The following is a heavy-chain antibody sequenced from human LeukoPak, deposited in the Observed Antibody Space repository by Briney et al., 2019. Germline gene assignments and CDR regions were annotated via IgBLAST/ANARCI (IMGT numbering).Heavy chain of an antibody. CDR3: ARFSWGCSTASCYLTN. CDR1: GGSLSGHY. CDR2: IYYTGTT. D-gene: IGHD2-2*01. J-gene: IGHJ4*02. V-gene: IGHV4-59*11. Sequence: SETLSLTCTVGGGSLSGHYWGWLRQPPGKGLELVGHIYYTGTTFYTPSLNSRVTITLDTSRNQFSLRLTSVIAADTAVYYCARFSWGCSTASCYLTNWGQGALVTVSS.